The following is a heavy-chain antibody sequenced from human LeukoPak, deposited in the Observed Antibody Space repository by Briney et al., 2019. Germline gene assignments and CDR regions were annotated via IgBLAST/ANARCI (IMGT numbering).Heavy chain of an antibody. CDR3: AKDPNIVVVPAALDY. CDR1: GFTFSSYA. J-gene: IGHJ4*02. Sequence: GGSLRLSCAASGFTFSSYAMGWVRQAPGKGLEWVSAISGSGANTYYADSVKGRFTISRDNSKNTLYLQMNSLRAEDTAVYYCAKDPNIVVVPAALDYWGQGTLVTVSS. D-gene: IGHD2-2*01. CDR2: ISGSGANT. V-gene: IGHV3-23*01.